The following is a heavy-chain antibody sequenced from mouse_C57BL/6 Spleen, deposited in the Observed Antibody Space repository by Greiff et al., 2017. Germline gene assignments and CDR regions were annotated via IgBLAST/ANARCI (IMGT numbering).Heavy chain of an antibody. D-gene: IGHD2-3*01. Sequence: QVQLQQPGAELVKPGASVKLSCKASGYTFTSYWMQWVKQRPGQGLEWIGELDPSDSYTNYNQKFKGKATLTVDTSSSTAYMQLSSLTSEDSAVYYCARRGLLRYYYAMDYWGQGTSVTVSS. CDR3: ARRGLLRYYYAMDY. V-gene: IGHV1-50*01. CDR2: LDPSDSYT. J-gene: IGHJ4*01. CDR1: GYTFTSYW.